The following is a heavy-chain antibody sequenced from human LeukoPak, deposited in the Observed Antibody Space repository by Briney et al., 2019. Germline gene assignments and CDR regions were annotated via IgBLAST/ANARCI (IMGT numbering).Heavy chain of an antibody. D-gene: IGHD3-10*01. CDR1: GFTISTYG. CDR3: AKSVYHSGNY. Sequence: GGSSRLSCAASGFTISTYGMSWVRQAPGKGLEWVSSISGGSTYYADSVKGRFTISRDNSKNTVSLQMNSLRAEDTAVYYCAKSVYHSGNYWGQGTLVTVSS. J-gene: IGHJ4*02. V-gene: IGHV3-23*01. CDR2: ISGGST.